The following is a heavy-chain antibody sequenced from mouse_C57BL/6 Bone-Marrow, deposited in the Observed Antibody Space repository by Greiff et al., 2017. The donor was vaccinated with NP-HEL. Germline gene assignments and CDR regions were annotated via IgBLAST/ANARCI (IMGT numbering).Heavy chain of an antibody. J-gene: IGHJ2*01. CDR3: ARYDGYYNFDY. Sequence: QVHLQQSGAELVRPGTSVKMSCKASGYTFTNYWIGWAKQRPGHGLEWIGDIYPGGGYTNYNEKFKGKATLTVDTSSSTAYMQLSSLTSEDSAVYFCARYDGYYNFDYWGQGTTLTVSS. CDR2: IYPGGGYT. V-gene: IGHV1-63*01. CDR1: GYTFTNYW. D-gene: IGHD2-3*01.